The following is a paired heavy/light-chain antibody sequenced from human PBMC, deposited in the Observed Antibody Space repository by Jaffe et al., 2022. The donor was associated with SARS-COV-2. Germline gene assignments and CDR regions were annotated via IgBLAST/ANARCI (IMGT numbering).Heavy chain of an antibody. CDR1: GFTFDDFG. CDR2: INWNGDST. Sequence: EVQLVESGGGVVRPGGSLRLSCVASGFTFDDFGMSWVRQAPGKGLEWVSGINWNGDSTNYADSVKGRFTISRDNAKNSLFLQMNSLRAEDTALYHCARHFYDSSGFITGYFYYMDVWGKGTTVTVSS. CDR3: ARHFYDSSGFITGYFYYMDV. D-gene: IGHD3-22*01. V-gene: IGHV3-20*01. J-gene: IGHJ6*03.
Light chain of an antibody. J-gene: IGKJ1*01. CDR3: QQYNSPPWT. V-gene: IGKV1-5*03. Sequence: DIQMTQSPSTLSASVGDRVTITCRASQSISRWLAWYQQKPGKAPKLLIYKASTLESEVPSRFSGSGSGTEFTLTISSLQPDDFATYYCQQYNSPPWTFGHGTKVEIK. CDR1: QSISRW. CDR2: KAS.